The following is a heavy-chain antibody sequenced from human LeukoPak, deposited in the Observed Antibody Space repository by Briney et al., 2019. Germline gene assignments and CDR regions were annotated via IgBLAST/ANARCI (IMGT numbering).Heavy chain of an antibody. CDR3: ARVGHDYGDAFDI. D-gene: IGHD5-12*01. CDR2: ISSSSSTI. V-gene: IGHV3-48*01. J-gene: IGHJ3*02. CDR1: GFTFSSCA. Sequence: GGSLRLSCAASGFTFSSCAMSWVRQAPGKGLEWVSYISSSSSTIYYTDSVKGRFTISRDNAKNSLYLQMNSLRAEDTAVYYCARVGHDYGDAFDIWGQGTMVTVSS.